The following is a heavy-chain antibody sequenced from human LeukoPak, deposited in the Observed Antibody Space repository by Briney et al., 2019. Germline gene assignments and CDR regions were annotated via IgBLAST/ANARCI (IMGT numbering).Heavy chain of an antibody. J-gene: IGHJ4*02. D-gene: IGHD1-14*01. V-gene: IGHV4-4*09. CDR2: MYTSVTT. Sequence: PSETLSLPCTVSGASISTYYWTWVRQPPGKGLEWIGSMYTSVTTKYNTSLKSRGTISVDTSKNRSSLNLISVTAADTAVYYCARHLAPYRPFHDWGQGSLVTVSS. CDR1: GASISTYY. CDR3: ARHLAPYRPFHD.